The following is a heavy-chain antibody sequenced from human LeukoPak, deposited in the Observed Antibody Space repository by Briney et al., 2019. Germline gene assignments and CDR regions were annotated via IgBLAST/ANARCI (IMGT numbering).Heavy chain of an antibody. D-gene: IGHD6-19*01. CDR2: INPNSGGT. Sequence: ASVKVSCKASGYTFTGYYMHWVRQAPGQGLEWMGWINPNSGGTNYAQKFQGRVTMTRDTSISTAYMELSRLRSDDTAVYYCARDFSSGWLMVGMATTDFDYWGQGTLVTVSS. V-gene: IGHV1-2*02. J-gene: IGHJ4*02. CDR1: GYTFTGYY. CDR3: ARDFSSGWLMVGMATTDFDY.